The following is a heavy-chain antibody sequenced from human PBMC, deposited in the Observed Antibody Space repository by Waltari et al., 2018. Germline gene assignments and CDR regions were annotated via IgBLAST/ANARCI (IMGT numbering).Heavy chain of an antibody. J-gene: IGHJ4*02. Sequence: EVQLVESGGGLVKPGGSLRLSCAASGFTFSSYSMNWVRQAPGKGLEWVSSISSSSSYIYYADSVKGRFTISRDNAKNSLYLQMNSLRAEDTAVYYCARALPNYYDSSGYIDYWGQGTLVTVSS. D-gene: IGHD3-22*01. CDR2: ISSSSSYI. V-gene: IGHV3-21*01. CDR1: GFTFSSYS. CDR3: ARALPNYYDSSGYIDY.